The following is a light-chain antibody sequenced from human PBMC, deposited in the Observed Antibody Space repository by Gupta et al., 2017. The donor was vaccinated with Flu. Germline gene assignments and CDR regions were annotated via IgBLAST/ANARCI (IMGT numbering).Light chain of an antibody. V-gene: IGLV2-11*01. CDR2: DVS. CDR1: SSDVGGYNY. J-gene: IGLJ3*02. CDR3: CSYAGSYTWV. Sequence: SVTTACTGTSSDVGGYNYVSWYQQHPGKAPKLMIYDVSKRPSGVPDRFSGSKSGNTASLTISGLQAEDEADYYCCSYAGSYTWVFGGGTKLTV.